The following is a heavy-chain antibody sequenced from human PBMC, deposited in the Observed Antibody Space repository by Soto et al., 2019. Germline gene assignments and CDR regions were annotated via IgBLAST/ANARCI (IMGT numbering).Heavy chain of an antibody. CDR2: INAGNGNT. Sequence: ASVKVSCKASGYTLTSYAMHWVRQAPGQRLEWMGWINAGNGNTKYSQKFQGRVTITRDTSASTAYMELSSLRSEDTAVYYCARRVVPAAMMYYYYGMDVWGQGTTVTVSS. CDR1: GYTLTSYA. D-gene: IGHD2-2*01. CDR3: ARRVVPAAMMYYYYGMDV. V-gene: IGHV1-3*01. J-gene: IGHJ6*02.